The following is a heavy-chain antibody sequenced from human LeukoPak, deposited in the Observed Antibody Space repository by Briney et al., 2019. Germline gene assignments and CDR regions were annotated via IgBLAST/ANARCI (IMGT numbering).Heavy chain of an antibody. CDR1: GVTFSSYA. V-gene: IGHV1-69*05. CDR3: ARDRYRYSYGYDAFDI. CDR2: IIPIFGTA. Sequence: SVKVSCKASGVTFSSYAISWVRQAPGQGLEWMGRIIPIFGTANYAQKFQGRVTITTDESTSTAYMELSSLRSEDTAVYYCARDRYRYSYGYDAFDIWGQGTMVTVSS. D-gene: IGHD5-18*01. J-gene: IGHJ3*02.